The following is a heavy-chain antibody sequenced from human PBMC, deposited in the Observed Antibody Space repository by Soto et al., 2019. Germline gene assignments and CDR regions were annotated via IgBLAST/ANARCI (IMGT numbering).Heavy chain of an antibody. CDR2: IIPIFGTA. J-gene: IGHJ6*02. CDR3: AGDIVVVPAARHRNYYYYGMDV. CDR1: GGTFSSYA. Sequence: SVKVSCKASGGTFSSYAISWVRRAPGQGLEWMGGIIPIFGTANYAQKFQGRVTITADESTSTAYMELSSLRSEDTAVYYCAGDIVVVPAARHRNYYYYGMDVWGQGTTVTVSS. D-gene: IGHD2-2*01. V-gene: IGHV1-69*13.